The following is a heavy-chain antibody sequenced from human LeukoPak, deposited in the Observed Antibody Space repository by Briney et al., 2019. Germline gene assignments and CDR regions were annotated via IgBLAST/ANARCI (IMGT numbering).Heavy chain of an antibody. D-gene: IGHD6-19*01. Sequence: QSGGSLRLSCAASGFTFSSYAMSWVRQAPGKGLEWVSGITDSAGSTYYADSVKGRFTISRDNSKNTLYLQMNSLRAEDTAVYYCAKTYSSGWYVFDYWGQGTLVTVSS. CDR3: AKTYSSGWYVFDY. CDR1: GFTFSSYA. CDR2: ITDSAGST. V-gene: IGHV3-23*01. J-gene: IGHJ4*02.